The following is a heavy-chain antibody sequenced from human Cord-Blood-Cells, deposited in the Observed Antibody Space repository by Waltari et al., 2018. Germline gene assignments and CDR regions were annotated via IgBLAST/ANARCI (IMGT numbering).Heavy chain of an antibody. Sequence: QVQLQESGPGLVKPSETLSPTCTVSGGSISSYYWSSIRQPAGKGLEWIGRIYTRGSTNYNPSLKSRVTMSVDTSKNQFSLKLSSVTAADTAVYYCARAYYDFWSGYAFDIWGQGTMVTVSS. CDR2: IYTRGST. D-gene: IGHD3-3*01. V-gene: IGHV4-4*07. J-gene: IGHJ3*02. CDR1: GGSISSYY. CDR3: ARAYYDFWSGYAFDI.